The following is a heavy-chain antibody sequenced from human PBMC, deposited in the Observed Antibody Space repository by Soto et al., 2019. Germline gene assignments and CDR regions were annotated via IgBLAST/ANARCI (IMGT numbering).Heavy chain of an antibody. D-gene: IGHD2-2*01. CDR2: IYHTGTT. V-gene: IGHV4-38-2*01. J-gene: IGHJ5*02. CDR1: GDSIISIYH. Sequence: PSATLSLTCAVSGDSIISIYHWAWIRQSPGRCLEWIASIYHTGTTYYTPSLESRVTISVDTSKNQFSLKLSSVTAADTAVYYCARGHIVVVPAAQRRSWFDPWGQGTLVTVSS. CDR3: ARGHIVVVPAAQRRSWFDP.